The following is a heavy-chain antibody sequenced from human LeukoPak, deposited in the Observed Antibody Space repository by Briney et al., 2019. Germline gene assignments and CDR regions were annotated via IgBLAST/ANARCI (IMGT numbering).Heavy chain of an antibody. V-gene: IGHV3-48*01. D-gene: IGHD3-22*01. CDR2: ISSSSSTI. Sequence: PGGSLRLSCAASGFTFSSYSMNWVRQAPGKGLEWVSYISSSSSTIYYADSVKGRFTISRDNSKNTLYLQMNSLRAEDTAVYYCAKDPGDYYDSSGYLLFWGQGTLVTVSS. CDR1: GFTFSSYS. CDR3: AKDPGDYYDSSGYLLF. J-gene: IGHJ4*02.